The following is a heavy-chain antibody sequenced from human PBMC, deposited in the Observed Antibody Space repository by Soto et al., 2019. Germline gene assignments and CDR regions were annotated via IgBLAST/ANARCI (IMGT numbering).Heavy chain of an antibody. Sequence: GGSLRLSCAASGFTFSSYEMNWVRQAPGKGLEWVSYISSSGSTIYYADSVKGRFTIPRDNAKNSLYLQMNSLRAEDTAVYYCARDRAIYCSSTSCPLRDYGMDVWGQGTTVTVSS. CDR2: ISSSGSTI. V-gene: IGHV3-48*03. D-gene: IGHD2-2*01. CDR3: ARDRAIYCSSTSCPLRDYGMDV. CDR1: GFTFSSYE. J-gene: IGHJ6*02.